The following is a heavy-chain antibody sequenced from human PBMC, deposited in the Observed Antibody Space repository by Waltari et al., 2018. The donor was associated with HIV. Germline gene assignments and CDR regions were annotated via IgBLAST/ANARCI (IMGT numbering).Heavy chain of an antibody. Sequence: QVQLVQSGAEVKKPGASVKVSCQASGYTFTNFYMHWVRQAPGQGLDWMGIIDPRGGRTVYARKYQCRDTMTRDTSTSTLYMELSSLRAEDTAVDYCARGFSGFDYWGQGTPVTVSS. V-gene: IGHV1-46*01. CDR3: ARGFSGFDY. CDR2: IDPRGGRT. J-gene: IGHJ4*02. CDR1: GYTFTNFY.